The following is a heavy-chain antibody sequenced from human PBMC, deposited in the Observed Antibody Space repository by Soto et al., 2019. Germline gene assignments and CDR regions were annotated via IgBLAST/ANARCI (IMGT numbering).Heavy chain of an antibody. V-gene: IGHV1-2*02. D-gene: IGHD1-7*01. CDR3: GRGRSGELVVFY. J-gene: IGHJ4*02. Sequence: QVQLVQSGAEVKKSGASVKVSCKASGYTFTGYYIHWVRHAPGQGLEWMGEIGPNRGDTKYAQKFQVRVTMTRDTSISTVDMELSNLSPYDTAVYYCGRGRSGELVVFYWGQGTLVTVYS. CDR1: GYTFTGYY. CDR2: IGPNRGDT.